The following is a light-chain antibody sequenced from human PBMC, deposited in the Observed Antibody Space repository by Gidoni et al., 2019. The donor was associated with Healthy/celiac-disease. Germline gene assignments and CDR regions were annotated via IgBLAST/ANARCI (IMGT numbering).Light chain of an antibody. Sequence: EIVLTQSPDFQSVTPKEKVTITCRASQSIGSTLHWYQQTPDQSPKLLIKYASQYCAGVPSRFSGSGSGTDFTLTINSLEAEDAATYYCHRSSSLPWTFGQGTKVEIK. V-gene: IGKV6-21*01. CDR1: QSIGST. J-gene: IGKJ1*01. CDR3: HRSSSLPWT. CDR2: YAS.